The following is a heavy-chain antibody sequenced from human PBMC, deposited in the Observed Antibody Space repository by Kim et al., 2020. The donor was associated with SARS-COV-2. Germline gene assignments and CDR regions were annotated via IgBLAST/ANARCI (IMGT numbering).Heavy chain of an antibody. J-gene: IGHJ6*02. CDR2: ISAYNGNT. V-gene: IGHV1-18*01. D-gene: IGHD3-10*01. CDR1: GYTFTSYG. Sequence: ASVKVSCKASGYTFTSYGISWVRQAPGQGLEWMGWISAYNGNTNYAQKLQGRVTMTTDTSTSTAYMELRSLRSDDTAVYYCARDWAMVQEVIIVYGMDVWGQGTTVTVSS. CDR3: ARDWAMVQEVIIVYGMDV.